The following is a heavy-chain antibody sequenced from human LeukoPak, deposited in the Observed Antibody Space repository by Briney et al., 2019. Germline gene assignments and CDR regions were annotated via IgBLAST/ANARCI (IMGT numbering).Heavy chain of an antibody. J-gene: IGHJ4*02. CDR1: GGTFSSYA. CDR2: IIPILGIA. D-gene: IGHD1-26*01. V-gene: IGHV1-69*04. Sequence: GASVKVSCKASGGTFSSYAISWVRQAPGQGLEWMGRIIPILGIANYAQKFQGRVTITADKSTSTAYMELSSLRSEGTAVYCCARAQIVGATAPFDYWGQGTLVTVSS. CDR3: ARAQIVGATAPFDY.